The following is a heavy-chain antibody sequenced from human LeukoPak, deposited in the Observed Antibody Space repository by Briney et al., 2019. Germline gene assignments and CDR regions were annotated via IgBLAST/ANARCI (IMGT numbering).Heavy chain of an antibody. CDR1: EFTFSSYA. Sequence: GGSLRLSCAASEFTFSSYAMSWVRQAPGKGLEWVSAISGSGGSTYYADSVKGRFTISRDNSKNTLYLQMNSLRAEDTAIYYCAKDHLQFPTTLWGQGTLVTVSS. V-gene: IGHV3-23*01. CDR2: ISGSGGST. CDR3: AKDHLQFPTTL. D-gene: IGHD1-1*01. J-gene: IGHJ4*02.